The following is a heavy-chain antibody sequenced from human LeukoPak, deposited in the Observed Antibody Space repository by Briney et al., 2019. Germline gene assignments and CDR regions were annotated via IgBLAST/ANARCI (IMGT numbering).Heavy chain of an antibody. Sequence: GGSLRLSCAASGFTFSSYAMHWVRQAPGKGLEWVAVISYDGSNKYYADSVKGRFTISRDNSKNTLYLQMNSLRAEGTAVYYCARVPFGYYYDSSGQLDYWGQGTLVTVSS. D-gene: IGHD3-22*01. CDR1: GFTFSSYA. CDR3: ARVPFGYYYDSSGQLDY. J-gene: IGHJ4*02. CDR2: ISYDGSNK. V-gene: IGHV3-30*14.